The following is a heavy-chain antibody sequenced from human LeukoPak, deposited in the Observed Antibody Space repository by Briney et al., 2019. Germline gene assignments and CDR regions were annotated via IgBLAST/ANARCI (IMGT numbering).Heavy chain of an antibody. CDR3: AKAAGWEPSSGYNYFDY. CDR1: GFTFDDYA. CDR2: ISWNSGSI. J-gene: IGHJ4*02. D-gene: IGHD1-26*01. V-gene: IGHV3-9*03. Sequence: GGSLRLSCAASGFTFDDYAMHWVRQAPGKGLEWVSGISWNSGSIGYADSVKGRFTISRDNAKNSLYLQMNSLRAEDMALYYCAKAAGWEPSSGYNYFDYWGQGTLVTVSS.